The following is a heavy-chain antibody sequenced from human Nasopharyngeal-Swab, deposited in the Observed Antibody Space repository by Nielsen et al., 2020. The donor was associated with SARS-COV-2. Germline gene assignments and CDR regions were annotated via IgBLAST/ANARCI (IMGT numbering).Heavy chain of an antibody. J-gene: IGHJ6*03. Sequence: WIRQPPGKDLEWIGYIYYSGSTYYNPSLKSRVTISVDTSKNQFSLKLSSVTAADTAVYYCARGGGWFGELLGGYYYYYYMDVWGKGTTVTVSS. CDR3: ARGGGWFGELLGGYYYYYYMDV. CDR2: IYYSGST. V-gene: IGHV4-31*02. D-gene: IGHD3-10*01.